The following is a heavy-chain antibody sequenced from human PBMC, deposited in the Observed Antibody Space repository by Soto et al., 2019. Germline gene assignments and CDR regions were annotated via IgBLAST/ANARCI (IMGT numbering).Heavy chain of an antibody. D-gene: IGHD4-4*01. CDR2: IYYCGSS. Sequence: LSFTCTVSGGSVSSGSYYWSWIRQPPGKGLEWVGYIYYCGSSNYNPSLKGRVTILVEMSKSQFCLKMSSVSAADRHVDYCARAGEGYSPFEHWGQGTLVTVCS. CDR3: ARAGEGYSPFEH. V-gene: IGHV4-61*01. J-gene: IGHJ4*02. CDR1: GGSVSSGSYY.